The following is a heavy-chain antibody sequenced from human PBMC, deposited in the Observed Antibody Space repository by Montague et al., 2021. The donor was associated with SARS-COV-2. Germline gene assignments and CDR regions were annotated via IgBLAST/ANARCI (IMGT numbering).Heavy chain of an antibody. V-gene: IGHV6-1*01. D-gene: IGHD6-13*01. Sequence: CAISGDSVSSNSAAWNWIRQSPSRGLEWLGRTYYRSKWYNDYAXXXKXXXTIXPDTSKNQFSLQLNSVTPEDTAVYYCASGRMVPYSSSWTTLYYYYGMDVGGQGTTVTVSS. CDR2: TYYRSKWYN. CDR3: ASGRMVPYSSSWTTLYYYYGMDV. CDR1: GDSVSSNSAA. J-gene: IGHJ6*02.